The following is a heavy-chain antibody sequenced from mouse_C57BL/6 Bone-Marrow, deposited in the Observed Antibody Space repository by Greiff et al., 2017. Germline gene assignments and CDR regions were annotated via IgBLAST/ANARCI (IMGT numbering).Heavy chain of an antibody. CDR1: GYTFTDYE. V-gene: IGHV1-15*01. D-gene: IGHD1-1*01. J-gene: IGHJ2*01. CDR3: TVTTVVADY. Sequence: QVQLQQSGAELVRPGASVTLSCKASGYTFTDYEMHWVKQTPVHGLEWIGAIDPETGGTAYNQKFKGKAILTADKSSSTAYMELRSLTSEDSAVYYCTVTTVVADYWGQGTTLTVAS. CDR2: IDPETGGT.